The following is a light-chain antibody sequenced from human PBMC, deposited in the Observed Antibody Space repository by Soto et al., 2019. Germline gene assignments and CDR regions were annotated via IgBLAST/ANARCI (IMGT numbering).Light chain of an antibody. CDR1: QDISNY. J-gene: IGKJ4*01. CDR2: DAS. V-gene: IGKV1-33*01. Sequence: DIQMTLSPSTLSASVGDRVTITCQASQDISNYLNWYQQKPGKAPKLLIYDASNLETGVPSRFSGSGSGTDFTFSISSLQPEDIATYYCQQYDSIPLTFGGGTKVDIK. CDR3: QQYDSIPLT.